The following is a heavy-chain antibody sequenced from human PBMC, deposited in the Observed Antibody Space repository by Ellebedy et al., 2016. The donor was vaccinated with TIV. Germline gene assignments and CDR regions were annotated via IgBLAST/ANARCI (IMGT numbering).Heavy chain of an antibody. D-gene: IGHD6-19*01. Sequence: GGPLRLSXTGSGLTLSTRVMHWVRQAPGKGLEWVAVIAPGENIQNYVDSVKGRFTISRDNPTNTVYLQMDSLRPEDAAVYYCAREGHSSGHAGDFDVWGQGTLVTVSS. J-gene: IGHJ4*02. V-gene: IGHV3-30*03. CDR1: GLTLSTRV. CDR2: IAPGENIQ. CDR3: AREGHSSGHAGDFDV.